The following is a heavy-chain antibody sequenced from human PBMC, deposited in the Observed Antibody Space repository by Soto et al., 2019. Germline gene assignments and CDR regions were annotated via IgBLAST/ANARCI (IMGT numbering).Heavy chain of an antibody. V-gene: IGHV3-48*03. CDR2: ISSSGSTI. CDR1: GFTFSSYE. Sequence: EVQLVESGGGLVQPGGSLRLSCAASGFTFSSYEMNWVRQAPGKGLEWVSYISSSGSTIYYADSVKGRFTISRDNAKNSLYLQMNSLRAEDTDVYYCARDLRYDFWSGYYGNYYYGMDVWGQGTTVTVSS. D-gene: IGHD3-3*01. CDR3: ARDLRYDFWSGYYGNYYYGMDV. J-gene: IGHJ6*02.